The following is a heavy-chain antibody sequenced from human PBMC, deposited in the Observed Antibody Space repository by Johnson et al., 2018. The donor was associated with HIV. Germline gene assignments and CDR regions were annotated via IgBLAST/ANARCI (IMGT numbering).Heavy chain of an antibody. Sequence: MQLVESGGGLVKPGGSLRLSCVASGFTFSSYWMHWVRQAPGKGLVWVSRINSDGSSTSYADSVKGRFTISRDNAKNTLYLQMNSLRAEDTAVYYCAREVAGDYGDSPGAFDIWGQGTMVTVSS. CDR1: GFTFSSYW. V-gene: IGHV3-74*01. D-gene: IGHD4-17*01. CDR3: AREVAGDYGDSPGAFDI. J-gene: IGHJ3*02. CDR2: INSDGSST.